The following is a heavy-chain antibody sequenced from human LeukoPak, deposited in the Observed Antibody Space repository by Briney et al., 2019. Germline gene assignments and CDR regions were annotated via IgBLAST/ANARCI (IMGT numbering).Heavy chain of an antibody. CDR1: GFTFSSYG. D-gene: IGHD6-6*01. J-gene: IGHJ4*02. CDR3: ARQPSIAALTPLY. CDR2: IRYDGSNK. Sequence: PGGSLRLSCAGSGFTFSSYGMHWVRQAPGKGLEWVAFIRYDGSNKYYADSVKGRFTISRDNAKNSLYLQMNSLRAEDTAVYYCARQPSIAALTPLYWGQGTLVTVSS. V-gene: IGHV3-30*02.